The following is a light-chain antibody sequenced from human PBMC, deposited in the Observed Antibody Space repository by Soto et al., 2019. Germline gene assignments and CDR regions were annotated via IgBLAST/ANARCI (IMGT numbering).Light chain of an antibody. Sequence: DLQMTQSPSTLSASVGDRVTITCRASQSISTWLAWYQQKPAEGPKLLISKASSLESGIASRFRGRGSRTECTLTVSSLQADDFASYFRQQDSAYPGTCGQGTKVEVK. V-gene: IGKV1-5*03. CDR3: QQDSAYPGT. CDR2: KAS. CDR1: QSISTW. J-gene: IGKJ1*01.